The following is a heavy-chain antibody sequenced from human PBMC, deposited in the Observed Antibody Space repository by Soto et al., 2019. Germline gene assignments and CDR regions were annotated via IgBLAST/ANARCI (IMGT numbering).Heavy chain of an antibody. CDR1: GGTFSSYG. V-gene: IGHV1-69*11. CDR2: IIHFIGTS. D-gene: IGHD4-17*01. Sequence: SVKVSCKASGGTFSSYGLSWVRQPPGQGLEWMGMIIHFIGTSKYAQKFQCGVTISADETTSRGYMEQTSLRYEDTALYDCARVVMTAVPASYYHGLDVWGQGTMVTVSS. J-gene: IGHJ6*02. CDR3: ARVVMTAVPASYYHGLDV.